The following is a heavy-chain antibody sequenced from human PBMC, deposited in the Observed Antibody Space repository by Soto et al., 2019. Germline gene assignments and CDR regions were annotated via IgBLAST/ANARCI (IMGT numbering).Heavy chain of an antibody. CDR2: INAGNGNT. CDR1: GYTFTSYA. J-gene: IGHJ5*02. V-gene: IGHV1-3*01. D-gene: IGHD3-16*01. CDR3: ARDMIRDRALTPNNWFDP. Sequence: QVQLVQSGAEVKKPGASVKVSCKASGYTFTSYAMHWVRQAPGQRLEWMGWINAGNGNTKYSQKFQGRVTITRDTSASTAYMELSSLRSEDTAVYYCARDMIRDRALTPNNWFDPWGQGTLVTVSS.